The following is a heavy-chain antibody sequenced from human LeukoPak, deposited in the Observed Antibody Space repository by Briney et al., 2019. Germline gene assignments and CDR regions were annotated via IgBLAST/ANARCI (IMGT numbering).Heavy chain of an antibody. D-gene: IGHD1-26*01. Sequence: GRSLRLSCAASGFTFSSYAMSWVRQAPGKGLEWVSGISGSGSNTYYADSVMGRFTISRDNSKNTLYLQMNSLRAEDTAVYYCAKDVLSGTYYYFDQWGQGTLVTVSS. CDR1: GFTFSSYA. CDR2: ISGSGSNT. J-gene: IGHJ4*02. V-gene: IGHV3-23*01. CDR3: AKDVLSGTYYYFDQ.